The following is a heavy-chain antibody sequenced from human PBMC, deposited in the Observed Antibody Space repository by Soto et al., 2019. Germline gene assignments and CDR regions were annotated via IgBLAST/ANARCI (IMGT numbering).Heavy chain of an antibody. V-gene: IGHV4-30-4*01. J-gene: IGHJ6*02. CDR2: IYYHGST. CDR3: ARRPLYYYYGMDV. Sequence: SETLSLTCTVSGGSISSGDYYWSWIRQPPGEGLDWIGYIYYHGSTYYNPSLKRRVTISVDTSKNPFSLKLSSVTAADTAVYYRARRPLYYYYGMDVWGQGTTVTVSS. CDR1: GGSISSGDYY.